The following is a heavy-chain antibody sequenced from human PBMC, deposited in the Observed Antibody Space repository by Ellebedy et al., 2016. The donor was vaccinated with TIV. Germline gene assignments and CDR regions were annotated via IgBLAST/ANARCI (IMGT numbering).Heavy chain of an antibody. J-gene: IGHJ4*02. CDR3: AREAWWGYSSGPRAFDC. Sequence: GESLKISXAGSGFTFSRYCMGWVRQAPGKGLEWVGIISRDGTPIYYVDSVRGRLTLSRDNAKNSLYLQMSSLRAEDTAVYYCAREAWWGYSSGPRAFDCWGQGTLVTVSS. CDR1: GFTFSRYC. V-gene: IGHV3-7*01. CDR2: ISRDGTPI. D-gene: IGHD6-19*01.